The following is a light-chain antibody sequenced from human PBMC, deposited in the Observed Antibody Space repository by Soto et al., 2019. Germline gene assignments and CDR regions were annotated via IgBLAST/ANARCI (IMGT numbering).Light chain of an antibody. V-gene: IGKV1-17*02. CDR2: AAS. J-gene: IGKJ4*01. Sequence: DLPMTQSPSSLSASVGDRVTITCRASQGIRNDLHWYQQKPGKAPKRLIYAASSLQSGVQSRFSVSESGTEFALAITHLQPGDVSTYYCLQRNSYPLSCGVGTKVEIK. CDR1: QGIRND. CDR3: LQRNSYPLS.